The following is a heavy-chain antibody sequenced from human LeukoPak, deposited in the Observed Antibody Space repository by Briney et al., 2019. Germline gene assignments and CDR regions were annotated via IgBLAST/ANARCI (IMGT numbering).Heavy chain of an antibody. CDR2: IYYSGST. Sequence: SETLSLTCTVSGGSISSYYWSWIRQPPGKGLEWIGYIYYSGSTNYNPSLKSRVTISVDTSKNQFSLKLSSVTAADTGVYYCARDHSNTGVDYWGQGTLVTVSS. V-gene: IGHV4-59*12. CDR3: ARDHSNTGVDY. D-gene: IGHD1/OR15-1a*01. J-gene: IGHJ4*02. CDR1: GGSISSYY.